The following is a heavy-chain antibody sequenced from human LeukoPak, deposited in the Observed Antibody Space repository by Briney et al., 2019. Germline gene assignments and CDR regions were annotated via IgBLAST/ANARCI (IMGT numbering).Heavy chain of an antibody. CDR3: ARRGSSIIVTGGAFDI. CDR1: GGSISSSSYY. D-gene: IGHD1-20*01. V-gene: IGHV4-39*01. J-gene: IGHJ3*02. CDR2: IYYGGST. Sequence: PSETLSLTCTVSGGSISSSSYYWDWICQPPGKGLEWIGSIYYGGSTYYNPSLKSRLTISVDTSKNQFSLKLSSVTAAATAVYYCARRGSSIIVTGGAFDIWGQGTMVTVSS.